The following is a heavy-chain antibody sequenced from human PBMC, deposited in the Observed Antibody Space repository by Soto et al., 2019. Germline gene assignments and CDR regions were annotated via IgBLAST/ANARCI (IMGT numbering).Heavy chain of an antibody. V-gene: IGHV3-30*18. J-gene: IGHJ4*01. CDR1: RLASCSND. Sequence: VGPLRFPCGTSRLASCSNDMKRIRQAPGGGLEWVSDISFDGSNKYYADSVKGRFTIFRDSSENTLYLQMNSLRAEDTDVYYYSKEGIERPPAAGADYFFDYWCHGTLV. D-gene: IGHD6-13*01. CDR2: ISFDGSNK. CDR3: SKEGIERPPAAGADYFFDY.